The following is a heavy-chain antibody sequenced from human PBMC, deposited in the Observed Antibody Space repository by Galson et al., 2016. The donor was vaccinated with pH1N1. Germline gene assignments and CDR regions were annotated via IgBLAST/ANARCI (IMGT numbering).Heavy chain of an antibody. D-gene: IGHD5-12*01. J-gene: IGHJ4*02. Sequence: SLRLSCAVSRFTLSKYIVTWGVRQAPGKGLEWLGRIKSKVDGGTADHAAHVKGRFTFSREDSKNTLYLQMNSLNIDDTALYYCATEGYPPYQFGYWGRGALVTVSS. CDR1: RFTLSKYI. V-gene: IGHV3-15*01. CDR3: ATEGYPPYQFGY. CDR2: IKSKVDGGTA.